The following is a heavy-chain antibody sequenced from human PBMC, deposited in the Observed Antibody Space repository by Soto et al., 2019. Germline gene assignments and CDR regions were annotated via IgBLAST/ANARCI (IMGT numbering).Heavy chain of an antibody. D-gene: IGHD6-13*01. V-gene: IGHV3-23*01. CDR3: AKEGRSFSSWYPMHESFDY. CDR2: ISGSGGST. J-gene: IGHJ4*02. Sequence: GGSLRLSCAASGFTFSSYAMSWVRQAPGKGLEWVSAISGSGGSTYYADSVKGRFTISRDNSKNTLYLQMNSLRAEDTAVYYCAKEGRSFSSWYPMHESFDYWGQGTLVTVSS. CDR1: GFTFSSYA.